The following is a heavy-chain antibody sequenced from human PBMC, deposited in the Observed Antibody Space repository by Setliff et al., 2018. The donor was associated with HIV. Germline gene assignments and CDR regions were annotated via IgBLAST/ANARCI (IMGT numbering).Heavy chain of an antibody. CDR2: IDYSGSA. J-gene: IGHJ4*01. Sequence: SETLSLTCTVSSGSISSGTYYWSWTRQYPGKGLEWIGYIDYSGSAFYNPSLKSRITISRDTSKNRFSLKMNSVTAADTAVYYCAREGKTALVTKYFDYWGHGKLVTVSS. D-gene: IGHD5-18*01. V-gene: IGHV4-31*03. CDR1: SGSISSGTYY. CDR3: AREGKTALVTKYFDY.